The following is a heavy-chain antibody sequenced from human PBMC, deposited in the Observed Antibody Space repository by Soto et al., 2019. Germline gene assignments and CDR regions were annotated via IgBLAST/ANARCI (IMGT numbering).Heavy chain of an antibody. CDR1: GGTFSSYA. CDR3: ARSGNYYDSSGGYYYYGMDV. D-gene: IGHD3-22*01. J-gene: IGHJ6*02. CDR2: IITIFGTA. Sequence: QVQLVQSGAEVKKPGSSVKVSCKASGGTFSSYAISWVRQAPGQGLEWMGGIITIFGTANYAQKFQGRVTITADESTSKAYMELSSLRSEDTAVYYCARSGNYYDSSGGYYYYGMDVWGQGTTVTVSS. V-gene: IGHV1-69*12.